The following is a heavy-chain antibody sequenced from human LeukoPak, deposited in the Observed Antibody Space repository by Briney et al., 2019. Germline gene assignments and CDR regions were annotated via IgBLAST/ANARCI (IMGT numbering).Heavy chain of an antibody. Sequence: SVKVSCKTSGGTFSSFAISWVRQAPGQGVEWMGGVIPIFGTANYAQKFQGRVTITTDESTSTAYMELSSLRSEDTAVYYCASPYCGGDCSPITQGAFDIWGQGTMVTVSS. CDR2: VIPIFGTA. J-gene: IGHJ3*02. CDR1: GGTFSSFA. CDR3: ASPYCGGDCSPITQGAFDI. V-gene: IGHV1-69*05. D-gene: IGHD2-21*02.